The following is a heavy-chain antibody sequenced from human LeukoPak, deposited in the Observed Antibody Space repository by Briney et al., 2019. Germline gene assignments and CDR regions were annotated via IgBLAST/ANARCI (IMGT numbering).Heavy chain of an antibody. CDR3: ASKYCSSTSCPPYYYYYGMDV. V-gene: IGHV1-3*01. Sequence: ASVKVSCKASGYTFTSFAMHWVRQAPGQRLEWMGWINAGNGNTKYSQKFQGRVTITRDTSASTAYMELSSLRSEDTAVYYCASKYCSSTSCPPYYYYYGMDVWGQGTTVTVSS. J-gene: IGHJ6*02. CDR2: INAGNGNT. D-gene: IGHD2-2*01. CDR1: GYTFTSFA.